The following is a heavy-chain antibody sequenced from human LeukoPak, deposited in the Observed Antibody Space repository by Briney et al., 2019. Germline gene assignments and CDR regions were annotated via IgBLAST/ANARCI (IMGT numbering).Heavy chain of an antibody. CDR2: IIPIFGTA. J-gene: IGHJ5*02. V-gene: IGHV1-69*05. CDR1: GGTFSSYA. D-gene: IGHD3-10*01. CDR3: GSSGSDNWFDP. Sequence: SVQVSCKASGGTFSSYAISWVRQAPGQGLEWMGGIIPIFGTANYAQKFQGRVTITTDESTSTAYMELSSPRSEDTAVYYCGSSGSDNWFDPWGQGTLVTVSS.